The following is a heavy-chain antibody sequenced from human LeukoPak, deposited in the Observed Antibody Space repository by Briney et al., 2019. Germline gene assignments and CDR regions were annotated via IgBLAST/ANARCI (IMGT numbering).Heavy chain of an antibody. CDR2: IYYSGRT. Sequence: SQTLSLTCSVSGASISSTNYYWSWVRQVPGKGLEWIGYIYYSGRTYFNPSLRSRVSMSVDTSKSQFPLNLTSVTAADTAVYYCARAVPLPSEYFRHWGQGTLVTVSS. J-gene: IGHJ1*01. CDR1: GASISSTNYY. V-gene: IGHV4-31*03. CDR3: ARAVPLPSEYFRH.